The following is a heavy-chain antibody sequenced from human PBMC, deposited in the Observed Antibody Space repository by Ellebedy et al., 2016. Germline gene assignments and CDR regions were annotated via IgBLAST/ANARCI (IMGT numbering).Heavy chain of an antibody. J-gene: IGHJ4*02. Sequence: SETLSLTCTVSGGSVSSSGYYWGWIRQPPGKGLEWIGSVYYSGSTYCNPSLKSRVTKSVDTSKNQFSLKLRSVTAEDTAVYYCAKDHSMIVVVITPDYWGQGTLVTVSS. CDR3: AKDHSMIVVVITPDY. CDR1: GGSVSSSGYY. D-gene: IGHD3-22*01. CDR2: VYYSGST. V-gene: IGHV4-39*07.